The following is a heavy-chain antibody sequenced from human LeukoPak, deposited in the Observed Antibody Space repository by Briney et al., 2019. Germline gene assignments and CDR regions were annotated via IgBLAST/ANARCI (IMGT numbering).Heavy chain of an antibody. CDR3: ARGVGIAARRPQRYNWFDP. Sequence: PSETLYLTCAVYGGSFSGYYWSWIRQPPGKGLEWIGEINHSGSTNYNPSLKSRVTISVDTSKNQFSLKLSSVTAADTAVYYCARGVGIAARRPQRYNWFDPWGQGTLVTVSS. CDR1: GGSFSGYY. D-gene: IGHD6-6*01. V-gene: IGHV4-34*01. J-gene: IGHJ5*02. CDR2: INHSGST.